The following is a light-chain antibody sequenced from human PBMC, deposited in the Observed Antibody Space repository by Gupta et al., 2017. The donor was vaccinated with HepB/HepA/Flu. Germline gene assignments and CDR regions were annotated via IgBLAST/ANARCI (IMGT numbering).Light chain of an antibody. J-gene: IGKJ3*01. CDR1: QTISTY. CDR2: AAS. CDR3: QQSYNIPPT. V-gene: IGKV1-39*01. Sequence: DIQMTQCPSSLSASVGDRVTITCRARQTISTYLNWYHQKPGKAPKLLIYAASSLRSGVPSRFSGSGSGTDFNLTISSLQPEDFATYYCQQSYNIPPTFGPGTKVDIK.